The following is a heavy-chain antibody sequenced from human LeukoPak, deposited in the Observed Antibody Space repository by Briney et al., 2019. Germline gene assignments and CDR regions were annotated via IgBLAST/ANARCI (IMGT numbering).Heavy chain of an antibody. CDR3: ARVGVGYYDSSGYYYLGYYYYYYMDV. V-gene: IGHV3-11*01. CDR1: GFTFSDYY. J-gene: IGHJ6*03. CDR2: ISSSGSTI. D-gene: IGHD3-22*01. Sequence: GGSLRLSCAASGFTFSDYYMSWIRQAPGKGLEWVSYISSSGSTIYYADSVKGRFTISRDNAKNSLYLQMNSLRAEDTAVYYCARVGVGYYDSSGYYYLGYYYYYYMDVWGKGTTVTVSS.